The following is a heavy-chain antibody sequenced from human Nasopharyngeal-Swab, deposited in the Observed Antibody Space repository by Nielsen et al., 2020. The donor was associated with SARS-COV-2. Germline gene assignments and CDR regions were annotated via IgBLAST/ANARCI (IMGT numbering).Heavy chain of an antibody. J-gene: IGHJ6*02. CDR3: ALGWVPLYGSGSYFYYYYGMDV. V-gene: IGHV1-8*02. D-gene: IGHD3-10*01. CDR1: GYTFTSYD. Sequence: ASVKVSCKASGYTFTSYDINWVRQATGQGLVWMGWMNPNSGKTGYAQKFQGRVTMTRNTSISTAYMELNSLRDEDTAVYYCALGWVPLYGSGSYFYYYYGMDVWGQGTTFTVSS. CDR2: MNPNSGKT.